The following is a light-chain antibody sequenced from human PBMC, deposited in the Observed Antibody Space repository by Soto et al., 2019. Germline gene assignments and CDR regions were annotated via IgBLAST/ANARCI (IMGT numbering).Light chain of an antibody. Sequence: EIVLTQSPGTLSLSPGERATLSCRASQSVSSSSLAWYQQKRGQAPRLLIHDASSRATGIPDRFSGSGSGTDFTLTISRLEPEDFAVYYCQQYNIWPRTFGQGTKVEI. J-gene: IGKJ1*01. CDR2: DAS. CDR3: QQYNIWPRT. V-gene: IGKV3-20*01. CDR1: QSVSSSS.